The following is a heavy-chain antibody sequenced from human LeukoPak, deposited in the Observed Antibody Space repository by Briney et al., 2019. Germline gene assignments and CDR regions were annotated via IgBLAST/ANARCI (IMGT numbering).Heavy chain of an antibody. CDR2: IHHSGST. Sequence: SGTLSLTCAVSGGSITTTNWWTWVRQPPGKGLEWIGEIHHSGSTNYNPSLKSRVTISVDKSKNQFSLKLSSVTAADTAVYYCARVSSGATTVDYWGQGTLVTVSS. D-gene: IGHD1-26*01. V-gene: IGHV4-4*02. CDR1: GGSITTTNW. J-gene: IGHJ4*02. CDR3: ARVSSGATTVDY.